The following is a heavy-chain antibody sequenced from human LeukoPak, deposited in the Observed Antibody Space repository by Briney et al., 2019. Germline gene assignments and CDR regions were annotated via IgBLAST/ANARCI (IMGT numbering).Heavy chain of an antibody. Sequence: PSETLSLTCTVSGVSITNYYWAWIRQPAGKGLEWIGRMYISGSTNYNPSLKSRVTISIDKSNNQFSLKLRSVTAADTAVYYCARDYLVGAPVDSWGHGTLVTVSS. CDR1: GVSITNYY. CDR3: ARDYLVGAPVDS. V-gene: IGHV4-4*07. D-gene: IGHD1-26*01. CDR2: MYISGST. J-gene: IGHJ5*01.